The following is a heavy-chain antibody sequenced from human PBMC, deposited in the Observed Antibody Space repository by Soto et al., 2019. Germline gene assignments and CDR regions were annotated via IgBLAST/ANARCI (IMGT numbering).Heavy chain of an antibody. CDR1: GFTFSSYA. V-gene: IGHV3-23*01. CDR2: ISGSGGST. Sequence: EVQLLESGGGLVQPGGSLRLSCAASGFTFSSYAMSWVRQAPGKGLEWVSAISGSGGSTYYADSVKGRFTISRDNSKNTLYLQMNSLRAEDTAVYYCAKHRGGGWQWLGHWGNALDYWGQGTLVTVSS. CDR3: AKHRGGGWQWLGHWGNALDY. D-gene: IGHD6-19*01. J-gene: IGHJ4*02.